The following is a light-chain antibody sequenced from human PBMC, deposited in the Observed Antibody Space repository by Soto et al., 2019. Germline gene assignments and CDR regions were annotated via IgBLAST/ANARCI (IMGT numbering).Light chain of an antibody. CDR1: QSVYNY. CDR3: QQSYSTPYT. V-gene: IGKV1-39*01. Sequence: DIQMTQSPSSLSAAVGDRVTITCRASQSVYNYLNWYHQKPGKAPKLLIAITSTLQGGVPSRFSGSGSGTDFTLTISSLQPEDFATYYCQQSYSTPYTFGQGTKLEIK. CDR2: ITS. J-gene: IGKJ2*01.